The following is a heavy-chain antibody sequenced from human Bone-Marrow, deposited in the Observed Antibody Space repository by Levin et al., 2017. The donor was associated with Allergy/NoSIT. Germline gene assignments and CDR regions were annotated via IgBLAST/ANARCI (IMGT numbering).Heavy chain of an antibody. Sequence: GGSLRLSCSASGFIFNNYDMNWVRQAPGKGLEWVSSISSSGLSIYYGDSVRGRFTISRDNAKNSLSLQMNSLSAEDTAVYYCARVRVPAAPANYYSDMDVWGQGTTVTVSS. CDR2: ISSSGLSI. V-gene: IGHV3-21*01. CDR3: ARVRVPAAPANYYSDMDV. D-gene: IGHD2-2*01. CDR1: GFIFNNYD. J-gene: IGHJ6*02.